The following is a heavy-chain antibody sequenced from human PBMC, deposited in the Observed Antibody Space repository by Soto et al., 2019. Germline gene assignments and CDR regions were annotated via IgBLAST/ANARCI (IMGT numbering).Heavy chain of an antibody. CDR2: IWYDGSNK. V-gene: IGHV3-33*01. J-gene: IGHJ4*02. Sequence: QVQLVESGGGVVQPGRSLRVSCAASGFTFSSHGMHWVRQAPGKGLEWVAVIWYDGSNKYYGESVKGRFIISRDNSKNTVDRQMNSLRAEDTAIYYCARWGPDKVLDYWGQGTLVTVSS. CDR1: GFTFSSHG. CDR3: ARWGPDKVLDY. D-gene: IGHD3-16*01.